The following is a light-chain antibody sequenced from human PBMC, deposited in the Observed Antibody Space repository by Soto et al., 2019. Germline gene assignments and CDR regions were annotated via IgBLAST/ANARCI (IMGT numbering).Light chain of an antibody. CDR3: QQYYSTPWT. CDR1: QSVLYSSNNKNY. J-gene: IGKJ1*01. Sequence: DIVMTQSPDSLAVSLGERATINCKSSQSVLYSSNNKNYLAWYQQKPGQPPKLLIYWASTRESGVPDRFSGSGSGIDFSLFISSLQAEDVAVYYCQQYYSTPWTFGQGTKVEIK. V-gene: IGKV4-1*01. CDR2: WAS.